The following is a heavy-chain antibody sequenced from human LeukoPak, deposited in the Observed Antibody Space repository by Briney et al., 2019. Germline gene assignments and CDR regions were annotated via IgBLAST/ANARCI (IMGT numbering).Heavy chain of an antibody. Sequence: SETLSLTCTVSGGSISSYYWSWIRQPPGKGLEWIGYIYYSGSTKYNPSLKSRVTISVDTSKNQFSLKLSSVTAADTAVYYCARVGGSGWYGGVFDYWGQGTLVTVSS. CDR2: IYYSGST. D-gene: IGHD6-19*01. J-gene: IGHJ4*02. CDR3: ARVGGSGWYGGVFDY. CDR1: GGSISSYY. V-gene: IGHV4-59*08.